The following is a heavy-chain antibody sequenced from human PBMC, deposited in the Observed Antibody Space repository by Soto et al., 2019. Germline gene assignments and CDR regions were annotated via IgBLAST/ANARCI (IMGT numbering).Heavy chain of an antibody. Sequence: ASVKVSCKASGYTFTSFMNYGIGWVRQAPVQGLEWMGWISAYNGNTNYAQKFQGRVTMTTDTSTSTVHMEVRSLRSGDTAVYYCARGGYSGNDPLYFQYYGMDVWGKGTTVTVSS. D-gene: IGHD5-12*01. CDR1: GYTFTSFMNYG. CDR2: ISAYNGNT. CDR3: ARGGYSGNDPLYFQYYGMDV. V-gene: IGHV1-18*04. J-gene: IGHJ6*04.